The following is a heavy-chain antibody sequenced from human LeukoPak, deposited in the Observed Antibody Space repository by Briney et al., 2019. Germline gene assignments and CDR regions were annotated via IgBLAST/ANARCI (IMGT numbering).Heavy chain of an antibody. CDR2: ISGGGNT. V-gene: IGHV3-66*02. J-gene: IGHJ3*02. Sequence: GGSLRLSCAASGFTVSNYHMSWVRQAPGKGLEWVSVISGGGNTYYADSVKGRFTISRDNPKNTLYLQMNSLRAEDTAVYYCARDDRGGSGTYYCAFDIWGLGTMVTVSS. CDR3: ARDDRGGSGTYYCAFDI. D-gene: IGHD3-10*01. CDR1: GFTVSNYH.